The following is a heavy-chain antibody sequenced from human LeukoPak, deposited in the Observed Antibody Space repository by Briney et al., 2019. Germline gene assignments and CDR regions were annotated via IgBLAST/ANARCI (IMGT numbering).Heavy chain of an antibody. J-gene: IGHJ5*02. CDR2: MNPNSGNT. CDR3: ARGRAPYYDFWSGYLPSNWFDP. CDR1: GYTFTSYG. D-gene: IGHD3-3*01. V-gene: IGHV1-8*03. Sequence: ASVKVSCKASGYTFTSYGISWVRQATGQGLEWMGWMNPNSGNTGYAQKFQGRVTITRNTSISTAYMELSSLRSEDTAVYYCARGRAPYYDFWSGYLPSNWFDPWGQGTLVTVSS.